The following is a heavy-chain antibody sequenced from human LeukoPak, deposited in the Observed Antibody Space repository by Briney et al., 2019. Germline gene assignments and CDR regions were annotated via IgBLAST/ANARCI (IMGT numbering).Heavy chain of an antibody. CDR2: IWYDGSNK. D-gene: IGHD2-2*01. CDR1: GFTFSSYG. CDR3: ARDKGYCSSTSCYYYYYGMDV. J-gene: IGHJ6*02. V-gene: IGHV3-33*01. Sequence: GGPLRLSCAASGFTFSSYGMHWVRQAPGKGLEWVAVIWYDGSNKYYADSVKRRFTISGDNSKNTLYLQMNSLRAEDTAVYYCARDKGYCSSTSCYYYYYGMDVWGQGTTVTVSS.